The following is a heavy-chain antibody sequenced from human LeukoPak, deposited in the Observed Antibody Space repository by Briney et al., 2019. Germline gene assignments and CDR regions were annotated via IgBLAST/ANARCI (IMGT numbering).Heavy chain of an antibody. CDR2: IYYSGST. CDR1: GGSISSYY. V-gene: IGHV4-59*08. Sequence: SETLSLTCTVSGGSISSYYWSWIRQPPGKGLEWIGYIYYSGSTNYNPSLKSRVTISVDTSKNQFSLKLGSVTAADTAVYYCARQYSSGWQYYFDYWGQGTLVTVSS. J-gene: IGHJ4*02. D-gene: IGHD6-19*01. CDR3: ARQYSSGWQYYFDY.